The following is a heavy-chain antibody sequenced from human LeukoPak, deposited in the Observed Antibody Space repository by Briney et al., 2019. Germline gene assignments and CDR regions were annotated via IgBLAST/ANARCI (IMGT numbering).Heavy chain of an antibody. CDR2: ISVYNGNA. J-gene: IGHJ4*02. D-gene: IGHD2-2*01. Sequence: AAVTVSCTASGYTFTNYGVSWVRQAPGQGLEWMGWISVYNGNADYPQKLQGRVTMTTDTSKSTAYMELRSLRSDDTAIYYCARVSAYCTTTSCHDYWGQGTLVTVSS. CDR1: GYTFTNYG. V-gene: IGHV1-18*01. CDR3: ARVSAYCTTTSCHDY.